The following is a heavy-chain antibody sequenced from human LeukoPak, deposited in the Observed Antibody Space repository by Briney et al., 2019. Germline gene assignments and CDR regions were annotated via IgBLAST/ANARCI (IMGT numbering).Heavy chain of an antibody. J-gene: IGHJ4*02. V-gene: IGHV7-4-1*02. CDR1: GYTFTSYA. CDR2: INTNTGNP. CDR3: AREASFYTSGCPGY. Sequence: ASVKVSCTASGYTFTSYAMNWVRQAPGQGLEWMGWINTNTGNPTYAQGFTGRFVFSLDTSVSTAYLQISSLKAEDTAVYYCAREASFYTSGCPGYWGQGTLVTVSS. D-gene: IGHD6-19*01.